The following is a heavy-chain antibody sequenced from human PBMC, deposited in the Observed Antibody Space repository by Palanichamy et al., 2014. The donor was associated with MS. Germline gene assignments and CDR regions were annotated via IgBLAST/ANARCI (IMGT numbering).Heavy chain of an antibody. Sequence: QVQLVQSGAEVQKPGSSVKVSCKASGDTFINYTFSWVRQAPGQGLEWMGGIIPIFGAADYAQHFQGRVTISADESTSTVYIELHSLRSEDTAVYYCVTDLSGATVLPHWYYGMDVWGQGTTVTVSS. V-gene: IGHV1-69*01. D-gene: IGHD4-17*01. CDR1: GDTFINYT. CDR2: IIPIFGAA. J-gene: IGHJ6*01. CDR3: VTDLSGATVLPHWYYGMDV.